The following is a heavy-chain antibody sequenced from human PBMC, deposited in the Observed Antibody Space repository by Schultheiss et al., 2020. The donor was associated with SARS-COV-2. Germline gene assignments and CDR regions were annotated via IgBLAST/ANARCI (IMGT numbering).Heavy chain of an antibody. CDR1: GFTVSSNY. V-gene: IGHV3-15*01. CDR2: IKSKTDGGTT. Sequence: GGSLRLSCAASGFTVSSNYMSWVRQAPGKGLEWVGRIKSKTDGGTTDYAAPVKGRFTISRDNSKNTLYLQMNSLRAEDTAVYYCARDYYYDSSGYYQDAFDIWGQGTMVTVSS. CDR3: ARDYYYDSSGYYQDAFDI. D-gene: IGHD3-22*01. J-gene: IGHJ3*02.